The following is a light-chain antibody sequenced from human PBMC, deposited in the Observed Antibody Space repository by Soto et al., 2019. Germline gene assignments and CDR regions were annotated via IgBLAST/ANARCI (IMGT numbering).Light chain of an antibody. CDR3: QQYNSYSWT. V-gene: IGKV1-5*01. CDR1: QTISTW. CDR2: DAS. Sequence: DIQMTQSPSTLSASVGDRVTITCRASQTISTWLAWYQQKPGKAPKLLIYDASTLHSGVPSRFSGSGSGTEFTLTIRSLQPDDFASYYCQQYNSYSWTFGEGTTVEI. J-gene: IGKJ1*01.